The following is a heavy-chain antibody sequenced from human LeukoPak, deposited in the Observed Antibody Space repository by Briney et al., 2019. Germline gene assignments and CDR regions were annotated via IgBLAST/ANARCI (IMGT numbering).Heavy chain of an antibody. Sequence: GGSLRLSCAASGFTFGKYVMHWVRQAPGKGLEWVAVIWYDGSNRYSEDSVKGRFTISRDKSKNTLYLQMNSLRAEDTAVYYCARGGIASDGSGSFDYWGQGILVNVYS. J-gene: IGHJ4*02. CDR1: GFTFGKYV. V-gene: IGHV3-33*01. CDR3: ARGGIASDGSGSFDY. D-gene: IGHD3-10*01. CDR2: IWYDGSNR.